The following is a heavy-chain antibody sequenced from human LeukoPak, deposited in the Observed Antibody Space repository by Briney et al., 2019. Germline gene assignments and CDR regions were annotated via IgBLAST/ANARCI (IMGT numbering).Heavy chain of an antibody. D-gene: IGHD1-1*01. CDR1: GFTVSSNH. CDR2: IYSGGTT. V-gene: IGHV3-66*01. J-gene: IGHJ3*02. CDR3: ARALENLAFDI. Sequence: GGSLRLSCTASGFTVSSNHMTWVRQAPGKGLQWVSVIYSGGTTYYADSVKGRFTISRDSSTSTLRLQMNSLRAEDTAVYYCARALENLAFDIWGQGTMVTVSS.